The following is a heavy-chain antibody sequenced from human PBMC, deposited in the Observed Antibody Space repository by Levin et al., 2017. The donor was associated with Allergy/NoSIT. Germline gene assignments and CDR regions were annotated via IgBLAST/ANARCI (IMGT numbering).Heavy chain of an antibody. CDR1: GFSLSTSGMC. CDR2: IDWDGDK. CDR3: ARIHPGSGSYFGLDYYYYMDV. J-gene: IGHJ6*03. D-gene: IGHD3-10*01. V-gene: IGHV2-70*11. Sequence: SGPTLVKPTQTLTLTCTFSGFSLSTSGMCVSWIRQPPGKALEWLARIDWDGDKYYSTSLKTRLTISKDTSKNQVVLTMTNMDPVDTATYYCARIHPGSGSYFGLDYYYYMDVWGKGTTVTVSS.